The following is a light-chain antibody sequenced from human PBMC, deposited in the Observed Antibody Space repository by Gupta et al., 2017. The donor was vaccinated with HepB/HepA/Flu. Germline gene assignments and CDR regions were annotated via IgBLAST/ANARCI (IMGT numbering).Light chain of an antibody. J-gene: IGLJ1*01. CDR3: SSYTSTNTFEV. Sequence: QSALTQPTAVSGSPGQSITISCTGTSSDIGASSYVSWYQQHPGKAPKLMIYDVSNRPSGVSSRFSGSKSGNTASLTISGLRAEDEADYYCSSYTSTNTFEVFGTGTKVTVL. CDR1: SSDIGASSY. V-gene: IGLV2-14*01. CDR2: DVS.